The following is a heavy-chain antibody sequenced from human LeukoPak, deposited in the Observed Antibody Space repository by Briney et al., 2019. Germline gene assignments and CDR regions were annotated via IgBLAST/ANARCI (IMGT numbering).Heavy chain of an antibody. Sequence: SQTLSLTCAVSGGSISSGGYSWSWIRQPPGKGLEWIGYIYHSGSTYYNPSLKSRVTISVDRSKNQFSLKLSSVTAADTAVYYCARGSLGYYSGGSCYLAYYFDYWGQGTLVTVSS. CDR1: GGSISSGGYS. CDR3: ARGSLGYYSGGSCYLAYYFDY. D-gene: IGHD2-15*01. V-gene: IGHV4-30-2*01. J-gene: IGHJ4*02. CDR2: IYHSGST.